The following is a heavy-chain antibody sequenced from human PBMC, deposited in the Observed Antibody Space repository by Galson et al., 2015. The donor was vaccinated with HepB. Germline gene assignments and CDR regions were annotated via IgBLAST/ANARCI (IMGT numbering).Heavy chain of an antibody. J-gene: IGHJ6*03. CDR3: ARAPSYSGSYWVGYYYDYMDV. V-gene: IGHV4-39*06. CDR2: IYYSGST. Sequence: ATLSLTCTVSGGSISSSSYYWGWIRQPPGKGLEWIGSIYYSGSTYYNPSLKSRVTISVDTSKNQFPLKLSSVTAADTAVYYCARAPSYSGSYWVGYYYDYMDVWGKGTTVTVSS. CDR1: GGSISSSSYY. D-gene: IGHD1-26*01.